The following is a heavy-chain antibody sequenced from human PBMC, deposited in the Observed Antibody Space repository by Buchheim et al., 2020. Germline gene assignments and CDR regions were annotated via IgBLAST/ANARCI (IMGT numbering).Heavy chain of an antibody. CDR3: AKDLGDYDNPNWFDP. CDR1: GFTFSSYG. CDR2: ISYDGSNK. V-gene: IGHV3-30*18. D-gene: IGHD4-17*01. J-gene: IGHJ5*02. Sequence: QVQLVESGGGVVQPGRSLRLSCAASGFTFSSYGMHWVRQAPGKGLEWVAVISYDGSNKCYADSVKGRFTISRDNSKNTLYLQMNSLRAEDTAVYYCAKDLGDYDNPNWFDPWGQGTL.